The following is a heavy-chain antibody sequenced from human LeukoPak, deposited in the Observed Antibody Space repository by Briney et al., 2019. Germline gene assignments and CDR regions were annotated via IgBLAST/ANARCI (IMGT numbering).Heavy chain of an antibody. CDR3: AREGDSRWGELSP. Sequence: GGSLRLSCAASGFTFSTYAIHWVRQAPGKGLEWVAVIWFDGSEQYYADSVKGRFIISRDNSKSTSNLQLNSLRAEDAAVYYCAREGDSRWGELSPWGQGTLVTVSS. D-gene: IGHD3-16*02. CDR1: GFTFSTYA. V-gene: IGHV3-33*01. CDR2: IWFDGSEQ. J-gene: IGHJ1*01.